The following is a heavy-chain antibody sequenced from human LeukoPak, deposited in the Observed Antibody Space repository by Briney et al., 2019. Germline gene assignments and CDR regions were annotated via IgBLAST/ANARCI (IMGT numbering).Heavy chain of an antibody. CDR2: ISSSSSYI. Sequence: GGSLRLSCAASGFTFSSYSTNWVRQAPGKGLEWVSSISSSSSYIYYADSVKGRFTISRDNAKNSLYLQMNSLRAEDTAVYYCARDLPAGMDVWGQGTTVTVSS. CDR3: ARDLPAGMDV. CDR1: GFTFSSYS. J-gene: IGHJ6*02. V-gene: IGHV3-21*01.